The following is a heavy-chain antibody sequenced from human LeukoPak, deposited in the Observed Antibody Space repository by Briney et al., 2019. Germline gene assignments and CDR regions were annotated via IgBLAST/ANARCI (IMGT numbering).Heavy chain of an antibody. Sequence: GASVKVSCKASGGTFSSYAISWVRQAPGQGLEWMEGIIPIFGTANYAQKFQGRVTITADESTSTAYMELSSLRSEDTAVYYCARLVVVAATRWFDPWGQGTLVTVSS. D-gene: IGHD2-15*01. J-gene: IGHJ5*02. CDR2: IIPIFGTA. CDR1: GGTFSSYA. V-gene: IGHV1-69*13. CDR3: ARLVVVAATRWFDP.